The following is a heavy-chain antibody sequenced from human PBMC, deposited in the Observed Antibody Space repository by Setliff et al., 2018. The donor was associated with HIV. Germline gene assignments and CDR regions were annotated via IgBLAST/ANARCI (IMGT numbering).Heavy chain of an antibody. CDR2: ISWNSGSI. D-gene: IGHD5-18*01. CDR3: AKDRTAMVSYFDY. V-gene: IGHV3-9*01. Sequence: GGSLRLSCAASGFSLSNYWMHWVRQAPGKGLEWVSGISWNSGSIGYADSVKGRFTISRDNAKNSLYLQMNSLRAEDTAVYYCAKDRTAMVSYFDYWGQGTLVTVSS. J-gene: IGHJ4*02. CDR1: GFSLSNYW.